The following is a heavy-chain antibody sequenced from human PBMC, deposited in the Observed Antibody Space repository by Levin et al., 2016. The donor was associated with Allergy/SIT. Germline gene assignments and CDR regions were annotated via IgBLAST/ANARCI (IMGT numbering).Heavy chain of an antibody. CDR3: ARGQARYFDWSALYYYYGMDV. CDR2: IYSGGST. D-gene: IGHD3-9*01. V-gene: IGHV3-66*01. J-gene: IGHJ6*02. Sequence: WIRQPPGKGLEWVSVIYSGGSTYYADSVKGRFTISRDNSKNTLYLQMNSLRAEDTAVYYCARGQARYFDWSALYYYYGMDVWGQGTTVTVSS.